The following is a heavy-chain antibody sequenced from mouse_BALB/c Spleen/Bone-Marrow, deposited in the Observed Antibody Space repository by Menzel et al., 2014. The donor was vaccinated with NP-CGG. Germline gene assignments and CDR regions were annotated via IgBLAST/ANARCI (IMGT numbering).Heavy chain of an antibody. CDR3: ARSRTGFAY. V-gene: IGHV1-54*03. CDR2: INPGSGGT. CDR1: GYAFTNYL. J-gene: IGHJ3*01. Sequence: VQLQESGAELVRPGTSVKVSCKASGYAFTNYLTEWVKQRPGQGLEWIGVINPGSGGTNYNEKFKGKATLTADKSSSTAYVQLSSLTSDDSAVYFCARSRTGFAYWGQGTLVTVSA.